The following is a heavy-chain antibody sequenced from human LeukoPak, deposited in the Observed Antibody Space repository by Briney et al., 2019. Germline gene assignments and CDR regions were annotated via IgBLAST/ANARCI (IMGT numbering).Heavy chain of an antibody. V-gene: IGHV2-70*11. D-gene: IGHD3-16*02. Sequence: SGPTLVNPTQTLTLTCTFSGFSFTTSGMCVSWIRQPPGKALEWLARIEWDDDKYYSTSLKTRLTISKDTSKNQVVLTMTNMDPVDTATYYCARTVEFGGLIVIDYWGQGTLVTVSS. CDR2: IEWDDDK. CDR1: GFSFTTSGMC. CDR3: ARTVEFGGLIVIDY. J-gene: IGHJ4*02.